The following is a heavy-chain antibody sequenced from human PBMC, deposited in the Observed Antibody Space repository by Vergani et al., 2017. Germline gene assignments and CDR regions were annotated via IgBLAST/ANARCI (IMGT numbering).Heavy chain of an antibody. CDR1: GYSFSSYG. CDR3: ARDALFSAVGYCAGSTCCPDY. CDR2: IGTYGHK. D-gene: IGHD2-8*02. V-gene: IGHV1-18*01. Sequence: QVQLVQSGAELKKPGASVKVSCKASGYSFSSYGITWVRQAPGQGLEWMGWIGTYGHKYEAQKFQGRVTMTTDTSTNTDYLERRSLTYDDTAVYYCARDALFSAVGYCAGSTCCPDYWGQGTLVTVSS. J-gene: IGHJ4*02.